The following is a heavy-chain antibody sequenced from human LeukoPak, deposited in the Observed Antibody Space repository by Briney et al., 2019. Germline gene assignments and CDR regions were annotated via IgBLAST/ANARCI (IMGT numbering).Heavy chain of an antibody. CDR1: GGSFSGYY. CDR2: IYSSGST. V-gene: IGHV4-59*10. J-gene: IGHJ6*03. Sequence: PSETLSLTCAVYGGSFSGYYWSWIRQPAGKGLEWIGRIYSSGSTNYNPSLKSRVTMSVDTSKNQFSLKLSSVTAADTAVYYCARGIVEMATTAPYYYYMDVWGKGTTVTISS. D-gene: IGHD5-24*01. CDR3: ARGIVEMATTAPYYYYMDV.